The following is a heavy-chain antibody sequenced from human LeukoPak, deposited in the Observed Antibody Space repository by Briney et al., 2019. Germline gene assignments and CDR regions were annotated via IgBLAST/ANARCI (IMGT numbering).Heavy chain of an antibody. V-gene: IGHV4-31*03. CDR3: ARDGVTIFGVVDYGMDV. CDR2: IYYSGST. Sequence: PSETLSLTCTVSGGSTSSGGYYWSWIRQHPGKGLEWIGYIYYSGSTYYNPSLRSRVTISVDTSKNQFSLKLSSVTAADTAVYYCARDGVTIFGVVDYGMDVWGQGTTVTVSS. D-gene: IGHD3-3*01. CDR1: GGSTSSGGYY. J-gene: IGHJ6*02.